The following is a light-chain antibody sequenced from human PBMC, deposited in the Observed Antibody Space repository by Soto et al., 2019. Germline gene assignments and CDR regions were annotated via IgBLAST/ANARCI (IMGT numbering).Light chain of an antibody. CDR2: AAS. Sequence: EIVLTQSPGTLSLSPGERATLSCRASQSVNSNYLGWYQKKPAQAPRLLIYAASSRATGVPDRFSGSGSGTDFTLTISRLEPEDFAVYYCQQYGSSPETFGQGARVEIK. CDR3: QQYGSSPET. V-gene: IGKV3-20*01. J-gene: IGKJ1*01. CDR1: QSVNSNY.